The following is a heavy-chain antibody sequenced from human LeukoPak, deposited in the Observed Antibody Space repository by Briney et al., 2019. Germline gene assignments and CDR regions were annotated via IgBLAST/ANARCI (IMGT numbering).Heavy chain of an antibody. CDR3: AREIRVAGFDY. V-gene: IGHV4-59*12. J-gene: IGHJ4*02. D-gene: IGHD6-19*01. CDR1: GGSIRSYY. CDR2: IYYSGST. Sequence: SETLSLTCTVSGGSIRSYYWSWIRQPPGKGLEWIGYIYYSGSTNYNPSLKSRVTISVDTSKNQFSLKLSSVTAADTAVYYCAREIRVAGFDYWGQGTLVTVSS.